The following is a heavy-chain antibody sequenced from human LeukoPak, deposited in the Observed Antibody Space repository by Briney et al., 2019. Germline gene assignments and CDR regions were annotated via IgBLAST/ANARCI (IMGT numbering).Heavy chain of an antibody. D-gene: IGHD6-13*01. Sequence: SETLSLTCTVPGDSISSSSYYWGWIRQPPGKGLEWIVSIYHSGGTYYNPSLTSRVTISVDTSKKQFSLKLTSVTASDTAVYYCARRGYTDSWRHSPFDYWGQGTLVTVSS. J-gene: IGHJ4*02. CDR3: ARRGYTDSWRHSPFDY. CDR2: IYHSGGT. V-gene: IGHV4-39*01. CDR1: GDSISSSSYY.